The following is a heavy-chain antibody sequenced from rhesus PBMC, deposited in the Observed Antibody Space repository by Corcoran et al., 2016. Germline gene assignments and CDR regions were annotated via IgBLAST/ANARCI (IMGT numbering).Heavy chain of an antibody. Sequence: QVQLQESGPGLVKPSETLSLTCAVSGGSISGYYWNWIRQPPGKGLEGIGYIGGSSGSTYYNPALESRVTISTDTSKNQFSLKLSSVTAADTAVYYCARIRAAGPRGYYGLDSWGQGVVVTVSS. CDR3: ARIRAAGPRGYYGLDS. D-gene: IGHD6S26*01. CDR2: IGGSSGST. CDR1: GGSISGYY. J-gene: IGHJ6*01. V-gene: IGHV4-165*02.